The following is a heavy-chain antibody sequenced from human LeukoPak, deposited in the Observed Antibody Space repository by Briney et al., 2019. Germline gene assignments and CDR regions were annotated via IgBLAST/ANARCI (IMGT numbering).Heavy chain of an antibody. Sequence: SETLSLTCTVSGASISSGDYYWTWIRQPPGKGLEWIGYIYDSGRTDFNPSLKSRVTISVDRSKNQFSLRLSSVTAADTAVYYCANADRFCSGSCHVPDAFDFWGQGTMVTVSS. CDR3: ANADRFCSGSCHVPDAFDF. J-gene: IGHJ3*01. D-gene: IGHD2-15*01. V-gene: IGHV4-30-2*01. CDR1: GASISSGDYY. CDR2: IYDSGRT.